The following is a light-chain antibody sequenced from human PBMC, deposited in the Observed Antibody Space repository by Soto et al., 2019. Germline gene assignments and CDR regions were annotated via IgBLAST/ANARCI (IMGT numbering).Light chain of an antibody. CDR1: QSVSRY. Sequence: EIVLTQSPDTLSLSPGESATLSCRASQSVSRYLAWYQQKPGQTPRLLIYDASNRAAGIPARFSGSGSGTDFTLTISSLEPEDFAVYYCQQFSSYPLTFGGGTKVEIK. J-gene: IGKJ4*01. CDR2: DAS. CDR3: QQFSSYPLT. V-gene: IGKV3-11*01.